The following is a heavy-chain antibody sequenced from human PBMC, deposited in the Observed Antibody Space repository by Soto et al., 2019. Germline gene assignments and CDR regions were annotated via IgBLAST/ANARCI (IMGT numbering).Heavy chain of an antibody. CDR2: INAGNGDT. V-gene: IGHV1-3*01. CDR3: ARSIVVVTALDY. J-gene: IGHJ4*02. D-gene: IGHD2-21*02. Sequence: ASVKVSCKASGYTFTGYAIHWVRQAPGQRLEWMGWINAGNGDTKYSQQFEGRVTITRDTSASTAYMELSSLRSEDTAVYYCARSIVVVTALDYWGQGTLVTVSS. CDR1: GYTFTGYA.